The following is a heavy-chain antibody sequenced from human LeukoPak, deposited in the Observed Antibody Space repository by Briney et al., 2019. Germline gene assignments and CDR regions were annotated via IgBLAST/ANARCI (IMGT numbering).Heavy chain of an antibody. CDR1: GYTFTSYG. CDR3: ARDRGYSGYDQRRDAFDI. J-gene: IGHJ3*02. D-gene: IGHD5-12*01. CDR2: ISAYNGNT. Sequence: ASVKVSCKASGYTFTSYGISWVRQAPGQGLEWMGWISAYNGNTNYAQKLQGRVTMTTDTSTSTAYMELRSLRSDDTAVYYCARDRGYSGYDQRRDAFDIWGQGTMVTVSS. V-gene: IGHV1-18*01.